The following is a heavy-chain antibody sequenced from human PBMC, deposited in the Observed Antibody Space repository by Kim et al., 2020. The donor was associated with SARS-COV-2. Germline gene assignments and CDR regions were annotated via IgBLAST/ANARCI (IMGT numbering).Heavy chain of an antibody. Sequence: SVKVSCKASGGTFSSYAISWVRQAPGQGLEWMGGIIPIFGTANYAQKFQGRVTITADESTSTAYMELSSLRSEDTAVYYCARQKQQLVPFFDYWGQGTLVTVSS. CDR2: IIPIFGTA. J-gene: IGHJ4*02. D-gene: IGHD6-13*01. CDR3: ARQKQQLVPFFDY. V-gene: IGHV1-69*13. CDR1: GGTFSSYA.